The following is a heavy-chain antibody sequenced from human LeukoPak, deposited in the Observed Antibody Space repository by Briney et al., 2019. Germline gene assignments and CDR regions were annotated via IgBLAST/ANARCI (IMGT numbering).Heavy chain of an antibody. CDR2: INPNSGGT. J-gene: IGHJ6*03. D-gene: IGHD3-3*01. CDR3: ARVVTIFEVYYYYYYMDV. Sequence: GASVKVSCKASGYTFTGYYMHWVRQAPGQGLEWMGWINPNSGGTNYAQKFQGRVTMTRDTSISTAYMELSRLRSDDTAVYYCARVVTIFEVYYYYYYMDVWGKGTTVTVSS. V-gene: IGHV1-2*02. CDR1: GYTFTGYY.